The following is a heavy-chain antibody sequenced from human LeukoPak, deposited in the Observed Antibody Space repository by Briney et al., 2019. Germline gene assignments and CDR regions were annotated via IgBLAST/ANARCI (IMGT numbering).Heavy chain of an antibody. D-gene: IGHD3-10*01. V-gene: IGHV3-23*01. Sequence: GGSLRLSCAASGFTFSSYAMSWVRQAPGKGLGWVSAITGSGGSTYHVDSVKGRFTISRDNSKNTLYLQMNNLRAEDTAVYYCARYYYGSGSYCDYWGQGTLVTVSS. CDR1: GFTFSSYA. J-gene: IGHJ4*02. CDR2: ITGSGGST. CDR3: ARYYYGSGSYCDY.